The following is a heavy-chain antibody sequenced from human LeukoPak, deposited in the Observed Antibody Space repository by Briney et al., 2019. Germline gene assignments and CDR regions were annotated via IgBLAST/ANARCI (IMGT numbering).Heavy chain of an antibody. Sequence: KPGGSLRLSCAASGFTFSSYSMNWVRQAPGKGLEWVSSISSSSSYIYYADSVKGRFTISRDNSKNTLYLQMSSLRAEDTAAYYCARDSEVSGNYPNYFDYWGQGTLATVSS. J-gene: IGHJ4*02. D-gene: IGHD1-26*01. V-gene: IGHV3-21*04. CDR2: ISSSSSYI. CDR1: GFTFSSYS. CDR3: ARDSEVSGNYPNYFDY.